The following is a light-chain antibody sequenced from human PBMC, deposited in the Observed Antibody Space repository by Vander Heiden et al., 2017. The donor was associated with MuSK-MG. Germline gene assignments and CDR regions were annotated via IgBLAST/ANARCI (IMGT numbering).Light chain of an antibody. Sequence: DIQLIQSPSTLSAFVGDRVTITCRTSQNTDRHLNWYQHKPGTAPRLLIYAASLLESGVPSRFRGSGSGTEFTLTINSLQLDDFGTYYCQQSTTASMVTFGPGTKV. CDR2: AAS. CDR3: QQSTTASMVT. J-gene: IGKJ3*01. CDR1: QNTDRH. V-gene: IGKV1-39*01.